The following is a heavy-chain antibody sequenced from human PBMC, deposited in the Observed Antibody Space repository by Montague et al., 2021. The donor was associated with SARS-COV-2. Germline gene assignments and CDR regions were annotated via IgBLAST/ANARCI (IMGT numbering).Heavy chain of an antibody. V-gene: IGHV4-59*01. CDR3: VRAQTTCFIANCVNYFDY. CDR1: GGSISGYY. D-gene: IGHD2-2*01. J-gene: IGHJ4*02. CDR2: IYYTGST. Sequence: SETLSLTCTVSGGSISGYYWTWMRQPPGKGLEWLGHIYYTGSTKYKPSLKSRVTISIDTPKNQFSLKLRSVTAEDTAVYFCVRAQTTCFIANCVNYFDYWGQGTLITVSS.